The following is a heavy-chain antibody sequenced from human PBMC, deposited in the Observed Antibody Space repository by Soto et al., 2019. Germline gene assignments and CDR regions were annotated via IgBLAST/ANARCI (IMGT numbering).Heavy chain of an antibody. CDR2: IIPIFGTA. CDR1: GGTFSSYA. V-gene: IGHV1-69*13. D-gene: IGHD2-2*01. J-gene: IGHJ6*02. CDR3: ARNIVVVPAAYYYYYGMDV. Sequence: SVKVSCKASGGTFSSYAISWVLQAPGQGLEWMGGIIPIFGTANYAQKFQGRVTITADESTSTAYMELSSLRSEDTAVYYCARNIVVVPAAYYYYYGMDVWGQGTTVTVSS.